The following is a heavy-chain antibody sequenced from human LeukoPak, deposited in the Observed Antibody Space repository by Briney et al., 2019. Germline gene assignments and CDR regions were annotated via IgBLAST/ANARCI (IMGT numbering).Heavy chain of an antibody. CDR1: GYTFTSYG. Sequence: APVKVSCKASGYTFTSYGISWVRQAPGQGLEWMGWISAYNGNTNYAQKLQGRVTMTTDTSTSTAYMELRSLRSDDTAVYYCARRGSTWQNYYYGMDVWGQGTTVTVSS. J-gene: IGHJ6*02. D-gene: IGHD2-2*01. CDR3: ARRGSTWQNYYYGMDV. CDR2: ISAYNGNT. V-gene: IGHV1-18*01.